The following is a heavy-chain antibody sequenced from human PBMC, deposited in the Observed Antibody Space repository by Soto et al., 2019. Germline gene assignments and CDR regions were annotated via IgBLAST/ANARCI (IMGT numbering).Heavy chain of an antibody. V-gene: IGHV4-30-4*01. D-gene: IGHD6-19*01. J-gene: IGHJ4*02. CDR1: GGSISSGDYY. Sequence: PSETLSLTCTVSGGSISSGDYYWSWIRQPPGKGLEWIGYIYYSGSTYYNPSLKSRVTMSVHTSKNQFSLNLSSVTAADTAVYYCASRSVGSGWSHWGQGTLVTVSS. CDR3: ASRSVGSGWSH. CDR2: IYYSGST.